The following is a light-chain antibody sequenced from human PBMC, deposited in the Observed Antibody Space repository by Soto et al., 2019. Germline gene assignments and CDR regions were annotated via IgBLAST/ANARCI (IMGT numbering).Light chain of an antibody. CDR1: SSNIGNNY. CDR3: GTWDSSLSAGRV. J-gene: IGLJ2*01. V-gene: IGLV1-51*01. CDR2: DNN. Sequence: QSVLTQPPSVSAAPGQKVTISCSGSSSNIGNNYVSWYQQLPGTAPKLLIYDNNKRPSGIPDRFSGSKSGTSATLGITGLQTGDEADDYCGTWDSSLSAGRVFGGGTKVTVL.